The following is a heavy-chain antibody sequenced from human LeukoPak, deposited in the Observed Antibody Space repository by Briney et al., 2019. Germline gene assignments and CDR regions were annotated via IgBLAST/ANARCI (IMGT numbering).Heavy chain of an antibody. V-gene: IGHV3-7*01. CDR2: IKQDGSEK. Sequence: GGSLRLSCAASGFTFNTYCMSWVRQAPGKGLEWVASIKQDGSEKYSVDSVKGRFTISRDNARNSMYLQMNSLRAEDTAVYYCSRFRAYGSGAYHTFDFWDHGTLVTVSS. J-gene: IGHJ3*01. CDR3: SRFRAYGSGAYHTFDF. D-gene: IGHD3-10*01. CDR1: GFTFNTYC.